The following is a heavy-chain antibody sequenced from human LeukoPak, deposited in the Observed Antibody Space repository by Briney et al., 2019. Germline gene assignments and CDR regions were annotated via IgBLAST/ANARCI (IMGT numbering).Heavy chain of an antibody. CDR1: GYSFSDYH. Sequence: ASVKVSCKASGYSFSDYHIHWVRQAPGQGLEWMGWIYPKSGGTYYAQKFQGRVSLTSDTSINTVYMELNSLTSDDTAVYSCARENWIWDFWGQGTLVTVSS. CDR3: ARENWIWDF. D-gene: IGHD1-1*01. V-gene: IGHV1-2*02. CDR2: IYPKSGGT. J-gene: IGHJ1*01.